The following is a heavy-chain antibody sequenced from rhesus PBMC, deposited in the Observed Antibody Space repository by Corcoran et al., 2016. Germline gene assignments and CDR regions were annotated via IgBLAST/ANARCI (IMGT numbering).Heavy chain of an antibody. CDR3: ARHLGSSYGWRFDV. V-gene: IGHV4-93*02. CDR2: IPDSTVNT. J-gene: IGHJ5-1*01. CDR1: GGSISSSNW. Sequence: QVQLQESGPAVVKPSETLSLTFAVSGGSISSSNWWDWIRQSPGKGLEWIGGIPDSTVNTGNSPALKGRVPLSRGTSQNQFSLKLSSVTAADTAVYFCARHLGSSYGWRFDVWGAGVLVTVSS. D-gene: IGHD6-43*01.